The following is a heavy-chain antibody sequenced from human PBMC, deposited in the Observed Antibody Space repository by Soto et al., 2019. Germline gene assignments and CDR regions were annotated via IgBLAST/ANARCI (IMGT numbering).Heavy chain of an antibody. CDR3: AKVPSWNYGWFDP. CDR2: ISGSGGSI. D-gene: IGHD1-7*01. J-gene: IGHJ5*02. V-gene: IGHV3-23*01. Sequence: EVQLLESGGGLVQPGGSLRLSCAASGVTFSSYAMRWVRQAPGKGLEWVSAISGSGGSIYYADSVKGRFTISRDNSKNTLYLQMHSLRAEDTAVYYCAKVPSWNYGWFDPWGQGTLVTVSS. CDR1: GVTFSSYA.